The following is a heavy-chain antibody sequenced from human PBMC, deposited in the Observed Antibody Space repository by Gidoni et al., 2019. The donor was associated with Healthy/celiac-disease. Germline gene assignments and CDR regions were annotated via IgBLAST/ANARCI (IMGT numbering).Heavy chain of an antibody. J-gene: IGHJ4*02. V-gene: IGHV3-33*01. CDR2: ICYDGSNK. CDR1: GFTFSSYG. Sequence: QVQLVESVVGVVQPGRSLRLSCAASGFTFSSYGMHWVRQAPGKGLEWVAVICYDGSNKYYADSVKGRFTISRDNSKNTLYLQMNSLRAEDTAVYYCARDGDTAMVTFDYWGQGTLVTVSS. CDR3: ARDGDTAMVTFDY. D-gene: IGHD5-18*01.